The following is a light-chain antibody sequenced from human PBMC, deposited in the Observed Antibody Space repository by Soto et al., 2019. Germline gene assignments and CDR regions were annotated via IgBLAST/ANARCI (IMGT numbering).Light chain of an antibody. J-gene: IGKJ1*01. CDR2: DAS. CDR1: QSISSW. Sequence: DIQMTQSPASLSASVGDRVTITCRASQSISSWLAWYQQKPGEAPKLLIYDASSLESGVPSRFSGSGSGTEFTLTISSLQPDDFATYYCQQYNSYSTWTFGQGTKVDIK. V-gene: IGKV1-5*01. CDR3: QQYNSYSTWT.